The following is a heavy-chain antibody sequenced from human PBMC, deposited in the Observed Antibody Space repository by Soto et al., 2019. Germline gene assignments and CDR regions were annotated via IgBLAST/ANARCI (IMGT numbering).Heavy chain of an antibody. V-gene: IGHV4-31*03. CDR1: GGSISSGGYY. J-gene: IGHJ5*02. CDR2: IYYSGST. D-gene: IGHD3-22*01. Sequence: SEALSLTCTVSGGSISSGGYYWSWIRQHPGKGLEWIGYIYYSGSTYYNPSLKSRVTISVDTSKNQFSLKLSSVTAADTAVYYCARVPPYYYDSSGSNWFDPWGQGTLVTVS. CDR3: ARVPPYYYDSSGSNWFDP.